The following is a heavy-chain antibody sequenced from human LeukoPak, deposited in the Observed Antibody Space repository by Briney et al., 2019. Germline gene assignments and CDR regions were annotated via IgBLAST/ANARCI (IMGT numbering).Heavy chain of an antibody. CDR1: GYTFTSYD. V-gene: IGHV1-8*03. J-gene: IGHJ3*02. Sequence: ASVKVSCKASGYTFTSYDINWVRQTPGQGLEWMGWMNPNSGNTGYAQKFQGRVTITRNTSISTAYMELSSLRSEDTAVYYCARDGGYCSSTSCYKGDAFDIWGQGTMVTVSS. D-gene: IGHD2-2*02. CDR2: MNPNSGNT. CDR3: ARDGGYCSSTSCYKGDAFDI.